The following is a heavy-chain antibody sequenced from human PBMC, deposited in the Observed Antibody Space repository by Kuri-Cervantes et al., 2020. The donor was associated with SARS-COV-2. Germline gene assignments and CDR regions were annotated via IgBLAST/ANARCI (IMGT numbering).Heavy chain of an antibody. V-gene: IGHV4-39*07. J-gene: IGHJ4*02. CDR1: GGSISSSSYY. Sequence: SETLSLTCTVSGGSISSSSYYWGWIRQPPGKGLEWIGSIYYSGSTNYNPSLKSRVTISVDTSKNQFSLKLSSVTAADTAVYYCARGGGYYDSSGYYYFDYWGQGTLVTVSS. CDR2: IYYSGST. CDR3: ARGGGYYDSSGYYYFDY. D-gene: IGHD3-22*01.